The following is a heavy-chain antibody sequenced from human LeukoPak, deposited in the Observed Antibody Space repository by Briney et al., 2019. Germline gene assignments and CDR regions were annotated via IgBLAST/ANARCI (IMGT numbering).Heavy chain of an antibody. V-gene: IGHV4-34*01. D-gene: IGHD5-18*01. CDR1: GGSFSGYY. J-gene: IGHJ4*02. Sequence: SETLSLTCAVYGGSFSGYYWSWIRQPPGKGLEWIGEINHSGSTNYSPSLKSRVTISVDTPKNQFSLKLSSVTAADTAVYYCARGLVDTAMVNWGQGTLVTVSS. CDR3: ARGLVDTAMVN. CDR2: INHSGST.